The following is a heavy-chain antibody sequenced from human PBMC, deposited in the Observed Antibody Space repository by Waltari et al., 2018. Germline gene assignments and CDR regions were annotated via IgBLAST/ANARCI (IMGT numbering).Heavy chain of an antibody. J-gene: IGHJ4*02. V-gene: IGHV2-5*05. CDR2: IYWDDDA. CDR1: RFSLRSRNRG. Sequence: QITLKESGPTLVKPTQTLTLTCSFSRFSLRSRNRGVGWVRQPPGKALEWLAIIYWDDDARYAPSLTSRLTITKDTSKNQVVLSMTNMDPVDTGTYYCVQTDGRFGELYDFDYWGQGTLITVSS. CDR3: VQTDGRFGELYDFDY. D-gene: IGHD3-10*01.